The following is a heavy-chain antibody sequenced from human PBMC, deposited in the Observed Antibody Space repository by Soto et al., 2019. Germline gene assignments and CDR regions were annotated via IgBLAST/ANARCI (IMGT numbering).Heavy chain of an antibody. Sequence: SETLSLTCAVYGGSFSGYYWSWIRQPPGKGLEWIGEIDHSGGTNYNPSLKSRVTISVDTSKNQFSLKLSSVTAADTAVYFCARGGKQQLVRSQYFDLWGRGTLVTVSS. CDR1: GGSFSGYY. CDR2: IDHSGGT. J-gene: IGHJ2*01. D-gene: IGHD6-13*01. CDR3: ARGGKQQLVRSQYFDL. V-gene: IGHV4-34*01.